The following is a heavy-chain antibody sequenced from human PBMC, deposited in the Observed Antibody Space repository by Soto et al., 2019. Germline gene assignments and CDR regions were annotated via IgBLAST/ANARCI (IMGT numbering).Heavy chain of an antibody. CDR3: AREHYDILTGDYKPETSYFDY. Sequence: QVQLVESGGGVVQPGRSLRLSCAASGFTFSSYGMHWVRQATGKGLEWVAVIWSDGSNKYYADSVKGRFTISRDNSKNTLYLQMNSQRAEDTAVYYCAREHYDILTGDYKPETSYFDYGGQGTLVTVSS. D-gene: IGHD3-9*01. CDR2: IWSDGSNK. J-gene: IGHJ4*02. V-gene: IGHV3-33*01. CDR1: GFTFSSYG.